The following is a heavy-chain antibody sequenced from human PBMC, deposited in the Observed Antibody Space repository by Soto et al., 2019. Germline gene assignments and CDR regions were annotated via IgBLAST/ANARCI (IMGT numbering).Heavy chain of an antibody. CDR1: GFTFDDHG. Sequence: EAQLVESGGGVVRPGGSLRLSCAASGFTFDDHGMTWVRQAPGKGLEWVSGITWNGATTGYADSVKGRFTISRDNAKNSLYLQMNSLRVEDTALYYCARDGGVVVAVDAFDVWGQGTMVTVSS. CDR2: ITWNGATT. V-gene: IGHV3-20*04. CDR3: ARDGGVVVAVDAFDV. D-gene: IGHD6-19*01. J-gene: IGHJ3*01.